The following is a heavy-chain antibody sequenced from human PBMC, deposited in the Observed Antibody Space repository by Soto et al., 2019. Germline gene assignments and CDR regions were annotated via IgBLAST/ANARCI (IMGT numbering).Heavy chain of an antibody. CDR2: IYNSGDT. J-gene: IGHJ4*02. D-gene: IGHD6-6*01. CDR1: GGSISSTNFY. CDR3: ARSTIAPRLFMYPFDY. V-gene: IGHV4-39*01. Sequence: SETLSLTCTVSGGSISSTNFYWGWIRQPPGKGLECIGSIYNSGDTYYNPSLKSRVTISVDTSKNQFSLKLTSVTAADTAVYYCARSTIAPRLFMYPFDYWGQGTLVTVSS.